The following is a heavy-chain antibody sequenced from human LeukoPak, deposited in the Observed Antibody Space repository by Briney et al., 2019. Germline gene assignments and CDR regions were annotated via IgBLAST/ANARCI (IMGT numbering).Heavy chain of an antibody. D-gene: IGHD6-19*01. J-gene: IGHJ3*01. Sequence: GGSLRLSCAASGFIFSDYYMTWIRQAPGKGLEWVSYISRSSDFKNYADSVKGRFTISRDNAKNSLYLQINTLRAEDTAVYYCARFEAVADGENFLDLWGQGTMVTVSS. CDR2: ISRSSDFK. V-gene: IGHV3-11*06. CDR1: GFIFSDYY. CDR3: ARFEAVADGENFLDL.